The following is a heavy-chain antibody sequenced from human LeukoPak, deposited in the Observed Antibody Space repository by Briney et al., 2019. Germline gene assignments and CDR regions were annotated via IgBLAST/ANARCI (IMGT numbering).Heavy chain of an antibody. Sequence: LPGGSLRLSCAASGFTFSSYWMSWVRQAPGKGLEWVANIKQDGSEKYYVDSVKGRFTISRDNAKNSLYLQMNSLRAEDTAVYYCARELQWLVRGAFDIWGQGTMVTVSS. CDR1: GFTFSSYW. D-gene: IGHD6-19*01. CDR2: IKQDGSEK. V-gene: IGHV3-7*03. CDR3: ARELQWLVRGAFDI. J-gene: IGHJ3*02.